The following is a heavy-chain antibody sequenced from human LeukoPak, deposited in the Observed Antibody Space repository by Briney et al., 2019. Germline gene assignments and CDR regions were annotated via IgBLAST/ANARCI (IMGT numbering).Heavy chain of an antibody. D-gene: IGHD3-3*01. CDR2: IKQDASQE. CDR1: GFTFSSYA. Sequence: GGSLRLSCAASGFTFSSYAMSWVRQAPGKGPEWVAHIKQDASQEDHVDPVKGRFTISRDNAKNSLYLQMNSLRAEDTAVYYCARGVVYPTWSGPHWSDYWGQGTLVTVSS. V-gene: IGHV3-7*01. J-gene: IGHJ4*02. CDR3: ARGVVYPTWSGPHWSDY.